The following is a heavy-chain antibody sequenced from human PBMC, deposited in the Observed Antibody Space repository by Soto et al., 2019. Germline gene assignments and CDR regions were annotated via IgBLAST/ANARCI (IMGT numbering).Heavy chain of an antibody. V-gene: IGHV1-18*01. D-gene: IGHD2-15*01. Sequence: QVQLVQSGAEVKKPGASVKVSCKASGYTFTSYGISWVRQAPGQGLEWMGWISAYNGNTNYAQNRQGRVTMTTDTPTRTAYWELRSLRPDATAVYYCARDLTPSDHWGQGTLVTVPS. CDR3: ARDLTPSDH. CDR2: ISAYNGNT. J-gene: IGHJ4*02. CDR1: GYTFTSYG.